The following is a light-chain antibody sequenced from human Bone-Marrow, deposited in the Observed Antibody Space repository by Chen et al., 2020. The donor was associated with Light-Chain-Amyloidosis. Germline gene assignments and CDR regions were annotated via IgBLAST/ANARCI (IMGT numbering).Light chain of an antibody. J-gene: IGLJ2*01. CDR3: QAWDSSTGPVV. CDR1: KLGDKY. Sequence: SYELTQPPSVSVSPGQTASITCSGDKLGDKYACWYQQKPGQSPVLVIYQDSKRPSGIPERFSGSNSGNTATLTISGTQAMDEADYSCQAWDSSTGPVVFGGGTKLTVL. V-gene: IGLV3-1*01. CDR2: QDS.